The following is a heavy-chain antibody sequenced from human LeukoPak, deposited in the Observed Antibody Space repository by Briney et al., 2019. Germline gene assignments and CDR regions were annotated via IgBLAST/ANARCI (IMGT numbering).Heavy chain of an antibody. Sequence: SETLSLTCAVYGGSFSGYYWSWIRQPPGKGLEWIGEIKHSGSTNYNPSLKSRVTISVDTSKNQFSLKLSSVTAADTAVYYCARGPRVVPAAITYWGQGTLVTVSS. CDR1: GGSFSGYY. J-gene: IGHJ4*02. CDR2: IKHSGST. V-gene: IGHV4-34*01. D-gene: IGHD2-2*02. CDR3: ARGPRVVPAAITY.